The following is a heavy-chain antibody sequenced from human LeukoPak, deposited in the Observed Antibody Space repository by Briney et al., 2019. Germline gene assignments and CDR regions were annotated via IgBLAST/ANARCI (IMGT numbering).Heavy chain of an antibody. CDR2: IKQDGSEK. D-gene: IGHD3-9*01. Sequence: PGGSLRLSCAASGFTFSSYWMSWVRRAPGKGLEWVANIKQDGSEKYYVDSVKGRFTISRDNAKNSLYLQMNRLRAEDTAVYYCAREARYFDWPRFGYFDLWGRGTLVTVSS. CDR3: AREARYFDWPRFGYFDL. CDR1: GFTFSSYW. J-gene: IGHJ2*01. V-gene: IGHV3-7*01.